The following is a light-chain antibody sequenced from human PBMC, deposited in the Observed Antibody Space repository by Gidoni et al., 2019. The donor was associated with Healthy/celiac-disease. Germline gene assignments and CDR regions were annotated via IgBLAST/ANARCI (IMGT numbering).Light chain of an antibody. J-gene: IGKJ4*01. CDR2: DAS. CDR1: QSVSSY. CDR3: QQRSNWFLT. V-gene: IGKV3-11*01. Sequence: IVLTQSPATLSLSPGERATLSCRASQSVSSYLAWYQQKPGQAPRLLIYDASNRATGIPARLSGSGSGTDFTLTISSLEPEDFAVYYCQQRSNWFLTFGGGTKVEIK.